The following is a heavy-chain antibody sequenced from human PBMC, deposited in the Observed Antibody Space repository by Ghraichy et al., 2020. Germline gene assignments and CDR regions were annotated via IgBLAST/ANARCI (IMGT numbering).Heavy chain of an antibody. J-gene: IGHJ4*02. D-gene: IGHD1-26*01. CDR2: VYSTGST. CDR1: GFTVSNNY. CDR3: ARDGRADSN. V-gene: IGHV3-53*01. Sequence: GGSLRLSCAASGFTVSNNYMMWVRQAPGKGLEWVSLVYSTGSTHYADSLKGRFTISRDNSKNTLYLQMSSLRAEDTAVYYCARDGRADSNWGQGTLVTVSS.